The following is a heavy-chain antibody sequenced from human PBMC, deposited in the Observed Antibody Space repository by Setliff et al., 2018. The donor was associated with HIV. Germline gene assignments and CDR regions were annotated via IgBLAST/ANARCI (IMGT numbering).Heavy chain of an antibody. CDR3: ARARTDYYDRRRRSHYYIDV. CDR2: MNPDSRNT. CDR1: GYTFSSYD. J-gene: IGHJ6*03. V-gene: IGHV1-8*02. Sequence: GASVKVSCKPSGYTFSSYDINWVRQAAGQGLEWMGWMNPDSRNTGYAQRFEGRVTLTWDTSIGTAYLELNHLKSDDTAVYYCARARTDYYDRRRRSHYYIDVWARGATVTVSS. D-gene: IGHD3-22*01.